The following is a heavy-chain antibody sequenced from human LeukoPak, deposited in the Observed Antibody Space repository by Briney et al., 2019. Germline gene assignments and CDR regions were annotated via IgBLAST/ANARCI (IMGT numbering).Heavy chain of an antibody. Sequence: ASVKVSCKASGYTFTSHAMNWVRQAPGQGLEWMGWINTNTGNPTYAQGFTGRFVFPLDTSVSTAYLQISSLKPEDTAVYYCAKQGPGYCGSTSCYGVDYWGQGTLVTVSS. CDR2: INTNTGNP. CDR3: AKQGPGYCGSTSCYGVDY. CDR1: GYTFTSHA. J-gene: IGHJ4*02. V-gene: IGHV7-4-1*02. D-gene: IGHD2-2*01.